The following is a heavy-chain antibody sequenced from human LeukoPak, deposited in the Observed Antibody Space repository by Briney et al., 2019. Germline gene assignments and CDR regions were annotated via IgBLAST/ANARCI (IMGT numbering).Heavy chain of an antibody. V-gene: IGHV3-23*01. CDR1: GFTFNTYV. CDR3: ARGSTYYDSSGQVPFDY. J-gene: IGHJ4*02. CDR2: IKSGGGT. D-gene: IGHD3-22*01. Sequence: GGSLRLSCAASGFTFNTYVMSWVRQTPGKGLQWVSSIKSGGGTDYADSVKGRFTISRDNSKNTLYLQMNSLRAEDTAVYYCARGSTYYDSSGQVPFDYWGQGTLVTVSS.